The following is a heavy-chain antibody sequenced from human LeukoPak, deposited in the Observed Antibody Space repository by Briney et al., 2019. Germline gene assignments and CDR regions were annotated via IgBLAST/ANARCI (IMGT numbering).Heavy chain of an antibody. V-gene: IGHV1-69*04. CDR2: IIPILGIA. Sequence: ASVKVSCKASGGTFSSYAISWVRQAPGQGLEWMGRIIPILGIANYAQKFQGRVTITADKSTSTAYMELSSLRSEDTAVYYCARGYEMATIRYWGQGTLVTVSS. CDR1: GGTFSSYA. D-gene: IGHD5-24*01. CDR3: ARGYEMATIRY. J-gene: IGHJ4*02.